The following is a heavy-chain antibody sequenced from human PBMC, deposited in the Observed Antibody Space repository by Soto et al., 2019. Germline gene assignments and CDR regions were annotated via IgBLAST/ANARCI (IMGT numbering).Heavy chain of an antibody. J-gene: IGHJ5*02. CDR2: IYYSGST. CDR3: ARGETMVRGVIIVWFDP. CDR1: GGSISSSSYY. D-gene: IGHD3-10*01. V-gene: IGHV4-39*01. Sequence: SETLSLTCTVSGGSISSSSYYWGWIRQPPGKGLEWIGSIYYSGSTYYNPSLKSRVTISVDTSKNQFSLKLSSVTAADTAVYYCARGETMVRGVIIVWFDPWGQGTLVTVSS.